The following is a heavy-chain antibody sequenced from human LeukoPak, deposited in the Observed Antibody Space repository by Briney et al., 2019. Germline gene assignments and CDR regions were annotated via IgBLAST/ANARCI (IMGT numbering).Heavy chain of an antibody. J-gene: IGHJ4*02. CDR2: IRYDGSNK. V-gene: IGHV3-30*02. D-gene: IGHD2-2*01. Sequence: GGSLRLSCAASGFTFSSYGIHWVRQAPGKGLEWVAFIRYDGSNKYYADSVKGRFTISRDNSKNTLYLQMNSLRAEDTAVYYCAKARLWYQLLLDYWGQGTLVTVSS. CDR1: GFTFSSYG. CDR3: AKARLWYQLLLDY.